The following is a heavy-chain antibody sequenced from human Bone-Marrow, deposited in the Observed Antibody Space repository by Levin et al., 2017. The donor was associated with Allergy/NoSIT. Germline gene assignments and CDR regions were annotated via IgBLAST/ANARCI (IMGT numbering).Heavy chain of an antibody. J-gene: IGHJ4*02. V-gene: IGHV3-30-3*01. Sequence: SCAASGFTFSSYAMHWVRQAPGKGLEWVAVISYDGSNKYYADSVKGRFTISRDNSKNTLYLQMNSLRAEDTAVYYCARVGIAVAGFDYWGQGTLVTVSS. CDR1: GFTFSSYA. D-gene: IGHD6-19*01. CDR2: ISYDGSNK. CDR3: ARVGIAVAGFDY.